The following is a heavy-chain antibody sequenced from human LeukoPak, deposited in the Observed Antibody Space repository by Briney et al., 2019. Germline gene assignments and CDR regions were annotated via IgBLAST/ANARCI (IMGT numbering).Heavy chain of an antibody. Sequence: SETLSLTCAVYGGSFSGYYWSWIRQPPGKGLEWIGEINHSGSTNYNPSLKSRVTISVDTSKNQFSLKLSSVTAADTAVYYCARATMTYYDFWSGYYPPYYFDYWGQGTLVTVSS. CDR3: ARATMTYYDFWSGYYPPYYFDY. V-gene: IGHV4-34*01. CDR1: GGSFSGYY. D-gene: IGHD3-3*01. CDR2: INHSGST. J-gene: IGHJ4*02.